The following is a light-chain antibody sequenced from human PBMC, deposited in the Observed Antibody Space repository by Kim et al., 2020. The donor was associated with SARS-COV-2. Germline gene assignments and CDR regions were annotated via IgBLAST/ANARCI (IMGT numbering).Light chain of an antibody. V-gene: IGLV3-1*01. CDR3: QAWGSSTAV. J-gene: IGLJ3*02. CDR1: KLGDKS. CDR2: QDS. Sequence: ELTQPPSVPVSPIQTATITCSGHKLGDKSVCGYQQKPGHSLVLVIYQDSKRASGIPDRFSGSNSGNTATLTISGTQTMDETGYSCQAWGSSTAVFGGGTKLTVL.